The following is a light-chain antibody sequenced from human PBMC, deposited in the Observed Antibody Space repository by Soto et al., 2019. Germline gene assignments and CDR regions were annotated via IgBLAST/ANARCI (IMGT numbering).Light chain of an antibody. V-gene: IGLV1-44*01. CDR3: AVWDDSLNGYV. J-gene: IGLJ1*01. CDR1: RSNIGSNT. Sequence: QSVLTQPPSASGTPGQRVTISCSGSRSNIGSNTVNWYQQLPGAAPKLLIQSNNQRPSGVPDRFSGSQSATSASLAISGLQSEDEADYYCAVWDDSLNGYVFGTGTKLTVL. CDR2: SNN.